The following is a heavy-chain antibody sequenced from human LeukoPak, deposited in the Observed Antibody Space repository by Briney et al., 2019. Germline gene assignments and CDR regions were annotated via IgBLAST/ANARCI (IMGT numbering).Heavy chain of an antibody. Sequence: GGSLRLSCEASGFTFSSYWMGWVRQAPGKGLEWVANIIQDGSEKYYVDSVKGRFTISRDNAKNLLYLQMNSLRAEDTAVYYCARGSGGEAFDYWGQGTLVTVSS. CDR3: ARGSGGEAFDY. CDR2: IIQDGSEK. D-gene: IGHD3-16*01. CDR1: GFTFSSYW. V-gene: IGHV3-7*04. J-gene: IGHJ4*02.